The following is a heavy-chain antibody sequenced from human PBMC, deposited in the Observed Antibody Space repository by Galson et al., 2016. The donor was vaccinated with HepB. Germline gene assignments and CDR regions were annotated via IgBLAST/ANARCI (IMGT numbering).Heavy chain of an antibody. D-gene: IGHD1-14*01. V-gene: IGHV3-23*01. CDR3: AKRVEPIGAPYSFDH. CDR1: GFILNNYA. CDR2: IDGGGEGT. Sequence: SLRLSCAASGFILNNYAMYWVRQAPGEGLEWVSAIDGGGEGTYYADSVKGRFSISRDNSKNTLYLQMNGLRPEDTAVYFCAKRVEPIGAPYSFDHWGQGILVTVSS. J-gene: IGHJ4*02.